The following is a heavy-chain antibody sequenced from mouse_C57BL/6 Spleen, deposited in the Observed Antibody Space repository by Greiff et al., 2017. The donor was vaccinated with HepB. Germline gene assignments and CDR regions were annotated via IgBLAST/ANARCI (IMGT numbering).Heavy chain of an antibody. CDR1: GYAFSSYW. J-gene: IGHJ3*01. Sequence: VQLQQSGAELVKPGASVKISCKASGYAFSSYWMNWVKQRPGKGLERIGQIYPGDGDTNYNGTFKGKATLTADKSSSTAYMQLSSLTSWDSAVYFGAMGDYDKVAYWGQGTLVTVSA. CDR3: AMGDYDKVAY. V-gene: IGHV1-80*01. D-gene: IGHD2-4*01. CDR2: IYPGDGDT.